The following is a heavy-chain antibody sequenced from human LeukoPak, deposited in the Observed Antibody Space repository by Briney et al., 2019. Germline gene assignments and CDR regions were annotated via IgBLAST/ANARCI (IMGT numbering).Heavy chain of an antibody. CDR1: GGTFSSYA. CDR2: IIPILGIA. V-gene: IGHV1-69*04. CDR3: ARSGVSRDGYSIDY. D-gene: IGHD5-24*01. J-gene: IGHJ4*02. Sequence: SVKVSCKASGGTFSSYAISWVRQAPGQGLEWMGRIIPILGIANYAQKFQGRVTITADKSTSTAYMELSSLRSEDTAVYYCARSGVSRDGYSIDYWGQGALVTVSS.